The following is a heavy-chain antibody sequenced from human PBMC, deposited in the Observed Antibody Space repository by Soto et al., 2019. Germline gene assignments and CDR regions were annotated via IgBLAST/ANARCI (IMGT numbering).Heavy chain of an antibody. V-gene: IGHV4-39*01. CDR3: ARLSWELPFDY. J-gene: IGHJ4*02. CDR2: IYYSGST. CDR1: GGSISSSSYY. Sequence: SETLSLTCTVSGGSISSSSYYWGWIRQPPGKGLEWIGSIYYSGSTYYNPSLKSRVTISVDTSKNQFSLKLSSVTAADTAVYYCARLSWELPFDYWGQGTLVTVSS. D-gene: IGHD1-26*01.